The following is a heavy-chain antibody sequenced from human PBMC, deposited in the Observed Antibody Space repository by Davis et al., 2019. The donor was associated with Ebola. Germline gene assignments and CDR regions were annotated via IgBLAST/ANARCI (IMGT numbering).Heavy chain of an antibody. V-gene: IGHV7-4-1*02. CDR1: GYSFTTYA. CDR2: INFNTGSP. CDR3: ARSSYSWYFSGMDV. D-gene: IGHD6-13*01. Sequence: ASVKVSCKASGYSFTTYAINWVRQAPGQGLQWMGWINFNTGSPTYAQGFTGRFVFSFATSVSTAYLQISSLKAEDSAIYYCARSSYSWYFSGMDVWCKGTTVTVSS. J-gene: IGHJ6*04.